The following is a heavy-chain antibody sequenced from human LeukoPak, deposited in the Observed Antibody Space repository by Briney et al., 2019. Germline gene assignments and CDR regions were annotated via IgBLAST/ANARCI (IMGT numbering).Heavy chain of an antibody. D-gene: IGHD4-11*01. CDR3: ARARTTVSEFDY. J-gene: IGHJ4*02. Sequence: SETLSLTCTVSGGSISSYFWFWIRQPPGKGLEWIGYIYTSGSTNYNPSLKSRVTISVDTSKNQFSLKLSSVTAADTAVYYCARARTTVSEFDYWGQGTLVTVSS. CDR1: GGSISSYF. V-gene: IGHV4-4*09. CDR2: IYTSGST.